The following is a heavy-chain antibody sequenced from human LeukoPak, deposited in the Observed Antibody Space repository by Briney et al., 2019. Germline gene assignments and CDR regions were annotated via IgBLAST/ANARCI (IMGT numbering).Heavy chain of an antibody. CDR3: AKEGTWFGVFAFDY. D-gene: IGHD3-10*01. Sequence: AGGSLRLSCAASGFSFNSYGMSWVRQSPGKGLEWVSSISASGGSTYYADSVKGRFTISRDNSKNTLYVQMNNLRVEDTAVYYCAKEGTWFGVFAFDYWGQGTLVTVSS. J-gene: IGHJ4*02. CDR2: ISASGGST. CDR1: GFSFNSYG. V-gene: IGHV3-23*01.